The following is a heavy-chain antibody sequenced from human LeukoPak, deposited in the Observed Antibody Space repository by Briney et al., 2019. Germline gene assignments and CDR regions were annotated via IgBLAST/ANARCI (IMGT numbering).Heavy chain of an antibody. D-gene: IGHD5-18*01. V-gene: IGHV3-43*02. Sequence: GGSLRLSCAASGFTFDDYVMHWVRQAPGKGLEWVSFISGDGGATYCADSAKGRFTISRDNGRKSLYLQMDSLRTEDTALYYCAKGGYTYGGRLFDFWGQGTLVTVSS. J-gene: IGHJ4*02. CDR3: AKGGYTYGGRLFDF. CDR2: ISGDGGAT. CDR1: GFTFDDYV.